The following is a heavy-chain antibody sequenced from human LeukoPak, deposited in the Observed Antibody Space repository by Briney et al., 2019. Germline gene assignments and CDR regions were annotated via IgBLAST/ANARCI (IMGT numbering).Heavy chain of an antibody. CDR1: GGSFSGYY. D-gene: IGHD3-10*01. CDR3: ARGRGHH. J-gene: IGHJ5*02. V-gene: IGHV4-34*01. CDR2: INHSGST. Sequence: SETLSLTCAVYGGSFSGYYWSWIRQPPGKGLEWIGEINHSGSTNYNPSLKSRVTISVDTSKNQFSLKLGSVTAADTAVYYCARGRGHHWGQGTLVTVSS.